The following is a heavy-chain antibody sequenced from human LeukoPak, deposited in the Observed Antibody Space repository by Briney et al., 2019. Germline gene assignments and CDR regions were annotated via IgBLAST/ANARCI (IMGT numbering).Heavy chain of an antibody. V-gene: IGHV3-30*02. Sequence: GGSLRLSCAASGFTFSSYGMHWARQAPGKGLEWVAFIRYDGSNKYYAGSVKGRFSISRDNSKNTLYLQMNSLRAEDTAVYYCAKDVLPSYGYEDYWGQGTLVIVSS. CDR2: IRYDGSNK. J-gene: IGHJ4*02. CDR3: AKDVLPSYGYEDY. D-gene: IGHD5-18*01. CDR1: GFTFSSYG.